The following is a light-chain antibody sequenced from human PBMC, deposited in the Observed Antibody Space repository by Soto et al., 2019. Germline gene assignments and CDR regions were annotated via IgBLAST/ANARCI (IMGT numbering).Light chain of an antibody. V-gene: IGLV2-14*01. CDR1: SSDIGGYNF. CDR2: EVN. J-gene: IGLJ2*01. Sequence: QSALTQPASVSGSPGQSITISCTGTSSDIGGYNFVSWYQHHPGKAPKLMIYEVNNRPSGVSSRFSGSKSGNTASLTISGLQTEDVADYYCSSFTTSSTLVVFGGGTQLTVL. CDR3: SSFTTSSTLVV.